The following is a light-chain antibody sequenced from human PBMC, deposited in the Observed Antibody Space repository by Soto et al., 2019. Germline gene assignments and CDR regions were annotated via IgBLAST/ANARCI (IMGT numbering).Light chain of an antibody. J-gene: IGKJ3*01. CDR3: QQYFSAPFT. CDR1: QSVLYSSINKNY. CDR2: WAS. V-gene: IGKV4-1*01. Sequence: DIVMTQSPDSLAVSLGERATINCKSSQSVLYSSINKNYLAWYQQKPGQPPRLLIYWASGRESGVPDRFSGSGSGTDFTLTISSLQAEDAAVYYCQQYFSAPFTFGPGTNVDIK.